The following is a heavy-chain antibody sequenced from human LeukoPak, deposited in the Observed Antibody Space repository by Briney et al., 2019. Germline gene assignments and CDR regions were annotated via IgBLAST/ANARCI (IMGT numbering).Heavy chain of an antibody. CDR1: AFTFSTYA. D-gene: IGHD1-20*01. J-gene: IGHJ6*02. V-gene: IGHV3-30-3*01. CDR2: ISYDGSNK. Sequence: GRSLRLSCAASAFTFSTYAMHWVRHAPGKGLEWVAVISYDGSNKYYADSVKGRFTSSRDNSKNTLYLQMNSLSAEDTALYYCARGHNWNDGRFYFYGIDVWGQGTTVTVSS. CDR3: ARGHNWNDGRFYFYGIDV.